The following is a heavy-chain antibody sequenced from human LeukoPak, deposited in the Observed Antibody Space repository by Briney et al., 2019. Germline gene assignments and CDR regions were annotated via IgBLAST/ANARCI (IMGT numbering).Heavy chain of an antibody. D-gene: IGHD3-10*01. V-gene: IGHV3-23*01. J-gene: IGHJ4*02. CDR2: ISGSGGST. Sequence: GGSLRLSCAASGFTFSSYAMSWVRQPPGKGLEWVSSISGSGGSTYYADSVKGRSTIYRDNSKNTLYLQMNSLRAEDTAVYYCAKDPALLWFGESFFDYWGRGTLVTVSS. CDR3: AKDPALLWFGESFFDY. CDR1: GFTFSSYA.